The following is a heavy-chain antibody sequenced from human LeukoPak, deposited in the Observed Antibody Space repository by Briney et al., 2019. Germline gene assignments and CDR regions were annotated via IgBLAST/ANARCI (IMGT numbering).Heavy chain of an antibody. CDR1: GFTFSPVW. D-gene: IGHD1-14*01. J-gene: IGHJ6*02. CDR3: ARDSERWDRYYYYGMDV. CDR2: IINDGSYT. Sequence: PGGSLRLSCAASGFTFSPVWMHWVRQAPGKGLMWVSHIINDGSYTTYADSVKGRFTISRDNAKNSLYLQMNSLRAEDTAVYYCARDSERWDRYYYYGMDVWGQGTTVTVSS. V-gene: IGHV3-74*01.